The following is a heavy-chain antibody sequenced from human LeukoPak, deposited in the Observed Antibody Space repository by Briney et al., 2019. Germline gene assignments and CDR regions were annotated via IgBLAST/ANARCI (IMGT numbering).Heavy chain of an antibody. CDR1: GFTFSSYG. V-gene: IGHV3-30*02. CDR3: AKDVARLGAPNAFDI. J-gene: IGHJ3*02. Sequence: GGSLRLSCAASGFTFSSYGMHWVRQAPGKGLEWVAFIRYDGSNKYYADSVKGRFTISRDNSKNTLYLQMNSLRAEDTAVYYCAKDVARLGAPNAFDIWGQGTMVTVSS. CDR2: IRYDGSNK. D-gene: IGHD3-16*01.